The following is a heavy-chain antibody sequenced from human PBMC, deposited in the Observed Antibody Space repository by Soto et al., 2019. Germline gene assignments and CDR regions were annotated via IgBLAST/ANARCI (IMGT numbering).Heavy chain of an antibody. V-gene: IGHV4-39*02. Sequence: SETLSLTCTVSGGSIRVTDYFWGWIRQPPGKALEWIASIYHSGSTYYNPSLKSRVTMSIDTSNNQFALTLNSVSAADTAVYFCTRDSGWFDPWGQGTLVTVSS. CDR3: TRDSGWFDP. D-gene: IGHD7-27*01. J-gene: IGHJ5*02. CDR2: IYHSGST. CDR1: GGSIRVTDYF.